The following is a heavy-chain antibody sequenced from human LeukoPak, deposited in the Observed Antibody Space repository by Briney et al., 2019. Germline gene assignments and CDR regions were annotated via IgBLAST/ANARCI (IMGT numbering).Heavy chain of an antibody. D-gene: IGHD3-22*01. J-gene: IGHJ5*02. CDR3: ARESDYYDSSGYPPGFDP. Sequence: SETLSLTCTVSGGSISGYYWSWIRQPPGKGLEWIGYIYYSGSTNYNPSLKSRVTISVDTSKNQFSLKLSSVTAADTAVYYCARESDYYDSSGYPPGFDPWGQGTLVTVSS. V-gene: IGHV4-59*01. CDR1: GGSISGYY. CDR2: IYYSGST.